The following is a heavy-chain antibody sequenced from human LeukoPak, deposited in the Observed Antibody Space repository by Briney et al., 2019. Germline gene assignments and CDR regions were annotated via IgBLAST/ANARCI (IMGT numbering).Heavy chain of an antibody. CDR2: INPSGGST. Sequence: ASVKVSYKASGYTFTSYYMHWVRQAPGQGLEWMGIINPSGGSTSYAQKFQGRVTMTRDTSTSTVYMELSSLRSEDTAVYYCAREGFGVVVVPAAINPGDYYYGMDVWGQGTTVTVSS. J-gene: IGHJ6*02. V-gene: IGHV1-46*01. D-gene: IGHD2-2*01. CDR1: GYTFTSYY. CDR3: AREGFGVVVVPAAINPGDYYYGMDV.